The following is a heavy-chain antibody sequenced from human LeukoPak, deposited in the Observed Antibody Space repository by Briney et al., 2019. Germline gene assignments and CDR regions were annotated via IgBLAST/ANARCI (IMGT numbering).Heavy chain of an antibody. D-gene: IGHD3-10*01. CDR3: ARGGYYGSGNDFRFDP. Sequence: QLSETLSLTCTVSGDSISNYYWGWIRQPPGKGLEWIGNIFYSGSTYYSPSLRSRVTISLDTSRNQFSLKLNSVTAADTAVYYCARGGYYGSGNDFRFDPWGQGTLVTVSS. CDR2: IFYSGST. J-gene: IGHJ5*02. CDR1: GDSISNYY. V-gene: IGHV4-39*07.